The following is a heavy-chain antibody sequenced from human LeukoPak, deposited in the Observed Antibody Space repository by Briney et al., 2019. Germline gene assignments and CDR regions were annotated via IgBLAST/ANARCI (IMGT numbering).Heavy chain of an antibody. CDR1: GFTLISYE. D-gene: IGHD6-19*01. CDR2: ISDTSTTM. Sequence: PGGSLRLSCVASGFTLISYEIHWFRQAPGKGLEYVSYISDTSTTMKYADSVKGRFTISRDNAKKLLYLQMNSLRAEDTAVYYCAKGIISSAWTRGFDYWGQGTLVTVSS. CDR3: AKGIISSAWTRGFDY. V-gene: IGHV3-48*03. J-gene: IGHJ4*02.